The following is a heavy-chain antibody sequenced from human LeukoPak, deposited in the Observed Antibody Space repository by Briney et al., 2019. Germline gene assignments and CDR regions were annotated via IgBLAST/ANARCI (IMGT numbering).Heavy chain of an antibody. V-gene: IGHV4-59*01. J-gene: IGHJ4*02. Sequence: SETLSLICSVSGVSTTNNYWSWIRQPPGKGLEWIGYMYNTVTTNYNPSLKSRLTMSLDTSKNQFSLKLSSVTAADTAVYYCARVSFYGSGSMFVDYWGPGTLVTVSS. D-gene: IGHD3-10*01. CDR1: GVSTTNNY. CDR3: ARVSFYGSGSMFVDY. CDR2: MYNTVTT.